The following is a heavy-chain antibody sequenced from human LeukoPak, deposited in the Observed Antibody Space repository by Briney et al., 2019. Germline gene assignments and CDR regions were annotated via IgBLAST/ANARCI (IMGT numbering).Heavy chain of an antibody. CDR3: ARGVIYHYDSTTDAFDI. CDR1: GGSVSSYY. V-gene: IGHV4-59*02. CDR2: IYFSGRT. D-gene: IGHD3-22*01. J-gene: IGHJ3*02. Sequence: SETLSLTCTVSGGSVSSYYWSWIRQPPGKGLEWIGYIYFSGRTNYNPSLNSRVTISLDTSRNQFSLKLSSVTAADTAVYYCARGVIYHYDSTTDAFDIWGQGTMVSVSS.